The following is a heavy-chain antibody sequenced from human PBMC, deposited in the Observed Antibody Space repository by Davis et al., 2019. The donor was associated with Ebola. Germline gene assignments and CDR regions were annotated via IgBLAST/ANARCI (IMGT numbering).Heavy chain of an antibody. Sequence: GESLKISCAASGFTFSSYAMHWVRQAPGKGLEWVAVISYDGSNKYYADSVKGRFTISRDNSKNTLYLQMNSLRSDDTAVYYCARAYSSSWYLIDYRGQGTLVTVSS. CDR2: ISYDGSNK. D-gene: IGHD6-13*01. V-gene: IGHV3-30*04. J-gene: IGHJ4*02. CDR1: GFTFSSYA. CDR3: ARAYSSSWYLIDY.